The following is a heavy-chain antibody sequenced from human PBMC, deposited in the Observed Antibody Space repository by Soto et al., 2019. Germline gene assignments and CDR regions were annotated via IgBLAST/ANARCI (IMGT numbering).Heavy chain of an antibody. Sequence: QVQLVESGGGVVQPGRSLRLSCAASGFTFSSYGMHWVRQAPGKGLEWVAVISYDGSNKYYADSVKGRFTVSRDNSKNTPYLQMNSLRAEDTAVYYCAKDRGDYGVKQDAFDIWGQGTMVTVSS. J-gene: IGHJ3*02. CDR1: GFTFSSYG. V-gene: IGHV3-30*18. CDR3: AKDRGDYGVKQDAFDI. D-gene: IGHD4-17*01. CDR2: ISYDGSNK.